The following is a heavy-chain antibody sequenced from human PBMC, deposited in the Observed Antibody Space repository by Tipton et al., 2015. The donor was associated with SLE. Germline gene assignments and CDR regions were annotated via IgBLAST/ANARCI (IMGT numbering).Heavy chain of an antibody. V-gene: IGHV4-61*02. CDR1: GGSISSGSYY. Sequence: TLSLTCTVSGGSISSGSYYWSWIRQPAGKGLEWIGRIYTSGSTNYNPSLKSRVTISVDTSKNQFSLKLSSVTAADTAVYYCARHRGYSSSWDFDYWGQGTLVTVSS. CDR3: ARHRGYSSSWDFDY. D-gene: IGHD6-13*01. J-gene: IGHJ4*02. CDR2: IYTSGST.